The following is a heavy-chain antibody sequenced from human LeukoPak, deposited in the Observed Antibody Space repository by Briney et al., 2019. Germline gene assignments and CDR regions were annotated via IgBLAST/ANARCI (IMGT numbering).Heavy chain of an antibody. CDR1: GGSFTDYY. Sequence: PSETLSPTCAVYGGSFTDYYWSWIRQPPEKGLEWIGQINHSGSTNYNPSLKSRVTISVDTSKNQFSLKLSSVSAADTAVYYCARDSFPYYYDSSGYYPFDYWGQGTLVTVSS. CDR2: INHSGST. CDR3: ARDSFPYYYDSSGYYPFDY. V-gene: IGHV4-34*01. J-gene: IGHJ4*02. D-gene: IGHD3-22*01.